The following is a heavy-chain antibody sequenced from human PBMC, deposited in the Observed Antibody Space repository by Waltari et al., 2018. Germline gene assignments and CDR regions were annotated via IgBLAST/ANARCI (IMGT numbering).Heavy chain of an antibody. V-gene: IGHV3-23*04. CDR3: AKDSILYYDSSGYHSDSFDI. CDR1: GFTFSSYA. Sequence: EVQLVESGGGLVQPGGSLRLSCAASGFTFSSYAMSWVRQAPGKGLGGVSAISGSGGSTYYADAVKGRFTISRDNSKNTLYLQMNSLRAEDTAVYYCAKDSILYYDSSGYHSDSFDIWGQGTMVTVSS. D-gene: IGHD3-22*01. J-gene: IGHJ3*02. CDR2: ISGSGGST.